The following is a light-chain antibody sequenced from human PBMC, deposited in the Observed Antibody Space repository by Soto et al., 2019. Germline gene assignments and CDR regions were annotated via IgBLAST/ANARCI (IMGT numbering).Light chain of an antibody. CDR1: QSLSSW. V-gene: IGKV1-5*03. CDR2: KAS. Sequence: DIQMTQSPSTLSASVGDRVTITCRASQSLSSWLAWYQQKPGKAPNLLIYKASSLESGVPSRLSGSGSGTEYILTISRLQPDDFASYYRQQYNSFPYTFGQGTKLEIK. J-gene: IGKJ2*01. CDR3: QQYNSFPYT.